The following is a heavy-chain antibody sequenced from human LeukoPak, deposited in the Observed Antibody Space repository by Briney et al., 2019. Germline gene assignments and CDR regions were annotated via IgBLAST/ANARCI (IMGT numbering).Heavy chain of an antibody. V-gene: IGHV1-2*02. Sequence: ASVKVSCKASGYTFTGYYMHWVRQAPGQVLEWMGWINPNSGGTNYAQKFQGRVTMTRDTSISTAYMELRSLRSDDTAVYYCARDEVEMATIIAYYGMDVWGQGTTVTVSS. D-gene: IGHD5-24*01. CDR3: ARDEVEMATIIAYYGMDV. CDR1: GYTFTGYY. CDR2: INPNSGGT. J-gene: IGHJ6*02.